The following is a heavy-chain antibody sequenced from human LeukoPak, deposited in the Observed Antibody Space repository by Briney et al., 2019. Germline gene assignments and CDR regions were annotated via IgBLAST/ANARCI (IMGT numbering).Heavy chain of an antibody. V-gene: IGHV3-48*03. D-gene: IGHD5-12*01. CDR2: ISSSGRSI. CDR3: AKEDIAGNGFPFDS. Sequence: GGSLRLSCAASGFTFNIYEMSWVRQAPGKGPEWISYISSSGRSIYYADSVRGRFTISRDNAKNSVYLQMNSLRVEDTAIYYCAKEDIAGNGFPFDSWGQGTMVTVSS. CDR1: GFTFNIYE. J-gene: IGHJ4*02.